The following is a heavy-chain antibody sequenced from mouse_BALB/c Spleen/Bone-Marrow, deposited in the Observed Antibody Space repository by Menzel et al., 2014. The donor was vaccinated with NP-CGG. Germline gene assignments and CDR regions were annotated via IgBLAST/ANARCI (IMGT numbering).Heavy chain of an antibody. CDR2: IYPYNGVT. J-gene: IGHJ3*01. CDR3: ARIYYGYEFTY. V-gene: IGHV1S29*02. CDR1: GYTFTDYN. D-gene: IGHD2-2*01. Sequence: VQLQQPGPELLKPGASVKIYCKASGYTFTDYNMHWVKQSHGKSLEWIGYIYPYNGVTAYNQKFKSKATLTVDNSSSTAYMELRSLTSEDSAVYYCARIYYGYEFTYWGQGTLVTVSA.